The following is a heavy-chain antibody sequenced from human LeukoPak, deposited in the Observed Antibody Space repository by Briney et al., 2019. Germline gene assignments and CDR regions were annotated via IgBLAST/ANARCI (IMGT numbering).Heavy chain of an antibody. J-gene: IGHJ4*02. CDR3: ASSVDTAMLAFDY. CDR2: IYYSGST. Sequence: PSQTLSLTCAVSGGSISSGGYYWSWIRQHPGKGLEWIGYIYYSGSTYYNPSLKSRVTISVDTSKNQFSLKLSSVTAADTAVYYCASSVDTAMLAFDYWGQGTRVTVSS. V-gene: IGHV4-31*11. D-gene: IGHD5-18*01. CDR1: GGSISSGGYY.